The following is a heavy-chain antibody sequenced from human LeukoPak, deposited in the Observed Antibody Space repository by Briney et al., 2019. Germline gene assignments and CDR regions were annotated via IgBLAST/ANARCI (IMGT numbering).Heavy chain of an antibody. V-gene: IGHV3-7*01. CDR2: IKQDGSEK. Sequence: PSETLSLTCTVSGYSISSGYFWGWIRQPPGKGLEWVANIKQDGSEKTYADSVRGRFTIFRDNAKDSVYLQMNSLRAEDSAIYYCAREGFYFFDFWGQGTLVTVSS. CDR3: AREGFYFFDF. J-gene: IGHJ4*01. CDR1: GYSISSGYF.